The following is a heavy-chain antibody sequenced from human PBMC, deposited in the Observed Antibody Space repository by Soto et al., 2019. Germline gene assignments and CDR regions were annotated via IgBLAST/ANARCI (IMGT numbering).Heavy chain of an antibody. J-gene: IGHJ4*02. V-gene: IGHV3-33*01. Sequence: HPGGSLRLSCAASGVTFSNYGMHWVRQAPGKGLEWVAVIWYDGRNKYYADSVKGRFTISRDNSKNTLYLQMNSLRAEDTAVYYCARDTYYDILTRSRRGNLDYWGQGTLVTVSS. CDR2: IWYDGRNK. D-gene: IGHD3-9*01. CDR1: GVTFSNYG. CDR3: ARDTYYDILTRSRRGNLDY.